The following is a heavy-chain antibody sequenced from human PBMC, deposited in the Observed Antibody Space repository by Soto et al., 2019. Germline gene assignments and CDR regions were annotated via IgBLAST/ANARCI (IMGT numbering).Heavy chain of an antibody. V-gene: IGHV3-21*01. CDR3: ARAGETTVTYAYYFDY. J-gene: IGHJ4*02. CDR2: ISSSSSYI. CDR1: GFTFSSYS. D-gene: IGHD4-4*01. Sequence: EVQLVESGGGLVKPGGSLRLSCAASGFTFSSYSMNWVRQAPGKGLEWVSSISSSSSYIYYADSVKGRFTISRDNAQNSQYLQMDGLRAEVTAVYYCARAGETTVTYAYYFDYWGQGTLVTVSS.